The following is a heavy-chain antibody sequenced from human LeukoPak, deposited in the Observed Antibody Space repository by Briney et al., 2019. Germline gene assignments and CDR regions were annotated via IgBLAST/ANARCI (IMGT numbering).Heavy chain of an antibody. D-gene: IGHD3-10*01. CDR1: GFTFSSYG. CDR2: ISGSGGST. CDR3: AKDPGLKLLWFGENKKTNRGVFGY. Sequence: GGSLRLSCAASGFTFSSYGMSWVRQAPGKGLEWVSAISGSGGSTYYADSVKGRFTISRDNSKNTLYLQMNSLRAEDTAVYYCAKDPGLKLLWFGENKKTNRGVFGYWGQGTLVTVSS. V-gene: IGHV3-23*01. J-gene: IGHJ4*02.